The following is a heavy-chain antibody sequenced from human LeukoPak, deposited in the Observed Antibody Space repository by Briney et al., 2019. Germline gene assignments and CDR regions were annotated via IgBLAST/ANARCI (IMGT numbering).Heavy chain of an antibody. J-gene: IGHJ4*02. D-gene: IGHD6-19*01. CDR1: GYSFSSYG. Sequence: ASVKVSGKASGYSFSSYGISWVRQAPGQGLEWMGWISGYNGNTNYAQKLQGRVTMTTDTSTSTAYMELRSLRSDDTAVYYCAREEVRRAVAGYFDYWGQGTLVTVSS. CDR3: AREEVRRAVAGYFDY. V-gene: IGHV1-18*01. CDR2: ISGYNGNT.